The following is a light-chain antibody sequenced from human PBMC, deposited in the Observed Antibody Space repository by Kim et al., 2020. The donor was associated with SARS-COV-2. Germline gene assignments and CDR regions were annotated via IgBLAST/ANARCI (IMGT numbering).Light chain of an antibody. J-gene: IGLJ3*02. Sequence: QSVLTQSPSVSETPGQRVTISCSGSNSNIGSRNVYWYQQLPGTAPKLLIYRNDQRPSGVPDRVSGSKSGTSASLVISGLRTEDEADYYCAAWDNNLDGWVFGGGTQLTVL. CDR3: AAWDNNLDGWV. CDR1: NSNIGSRN. CDR2: RND. V-gene: IGLV1-47*01.